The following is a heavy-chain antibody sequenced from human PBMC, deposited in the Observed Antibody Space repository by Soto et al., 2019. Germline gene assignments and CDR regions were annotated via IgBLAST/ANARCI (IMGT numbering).Heavy chain of an antibody. CDR1: GGSISSYY. J-gene: IGHJ4*02. D-gene: IGHD4-17*01. Sequence: SETLSLTCTVSGGSISSYYLSWIRQPPGKGLEWIGYIYYSGSTNYNPSLKSRVTISVDTSKNQFSLKLSSVTAADTAVYYCARRYGDYFDYWGQGTLVTVSS. CDR3: ARRYGDYFDY. CDR2: IYYSGST. V-gene: IGHV4-59*08.